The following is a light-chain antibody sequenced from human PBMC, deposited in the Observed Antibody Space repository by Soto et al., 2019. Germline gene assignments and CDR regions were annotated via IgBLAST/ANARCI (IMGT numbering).Light chain of an antibody. CDR2: AAS. Sequence: IKLYQSPSFLSASVGDRVTITCRASQGINIFLAWFQQKPGKAPNLLISAASTLQSGVPSRFSGSGSETEFTLTITSLQPEDSATYYCQQRNSYPRTFGQGTKVDIK. J-gene: IGKJ2*01. V-gene: IGKV1-9*01. CDR1: QGINIF. CDR3: QQRNSYPRT.